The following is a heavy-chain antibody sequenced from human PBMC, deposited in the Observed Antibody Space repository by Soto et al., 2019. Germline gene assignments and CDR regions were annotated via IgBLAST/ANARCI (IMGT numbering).Heavy chain of an antibody. J-gene: IGHJ6*02. V-gene: IGHV1-69*13. CDR1: GGTFSSYA. CDR2: IIPIFGTA. Sequence: ASVKVSCKASGGTFSSYAISWVRQAPGQGLEWMGGIIPIFGTANYAQKFQGRVTITADESTSTAYMELSSLRSEDTAVYYCAKELGGDSGSYYYYGMDVWGQGTTVTVSS. D-gene: IGHD1-26*01. CDR3: AKELGGDSGSYYYYGMDV.